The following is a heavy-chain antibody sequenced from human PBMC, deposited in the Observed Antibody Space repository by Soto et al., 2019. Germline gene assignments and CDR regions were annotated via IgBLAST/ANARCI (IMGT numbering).Heavy chain of an antibody. J-gene: IGHJ1*01. CDR1: GFTFSDYY. Sequence: QVQLVESGGGLVKPGGSLRLSCAASGFTFSDYYMSWIRQAPGKGLEWVSYISSSGSTIYYADSVKGRFTISRDNAKNSLYRQMTSMRAKDTAVYYWARYILRRMGSLRSEYFQHWGQGTLVTVSS. CDR3: ARYILRRMGSLRSEYFQH. D-gene: IGHD2-8*01. CDR2: ISSSGSTI. V-gene: IGHV3-11*01.